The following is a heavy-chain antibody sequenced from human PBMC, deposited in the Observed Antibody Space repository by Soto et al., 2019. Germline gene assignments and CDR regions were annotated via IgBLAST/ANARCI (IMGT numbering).Heavy chain of an antibody. J-gene: IGHJ6*02. D-gene: IGHD6-13*01. Sequence: QVQLVESGGGVVRPGRSLRLSCAASGFAFNRFGVHWVRQAPGTGLQWVAVIWYDESNKFYADSVKGRFSISRDNSKNTRYLQMKSVRAEDTAVYYCVREDGVAAAGPYYYYAMDVWGQGTTVIVSS. CDR1: GFAFNRFG. CDR3: VREDGVAAAGPYYYYAMDV. CDR2: IWYDESNK. V-gene: IGHV3-33*01.